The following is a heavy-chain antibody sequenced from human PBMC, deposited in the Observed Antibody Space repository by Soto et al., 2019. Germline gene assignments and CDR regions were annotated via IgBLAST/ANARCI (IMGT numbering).Heavy chain of an antibody. Sequence: EVQLVESGGGLVQPGRSLRLSCAASGFTFDDYAMHWVRQAPGKGLEWVSGISWNSGSIGYADSVKGRFTISRDNAKNSLYLQMNSLRAEDTALYYCAKVQFGPDAFDIWGQGTMVTVSS. CDR3: AKVQFGPDAFDI. D-gene: IGHD3-10*01. CDR2: ISWNSGSI. V-gene: IGHV3-9*01. J-gene: IGHJ3*02. CDR1: GFTFDDYA.